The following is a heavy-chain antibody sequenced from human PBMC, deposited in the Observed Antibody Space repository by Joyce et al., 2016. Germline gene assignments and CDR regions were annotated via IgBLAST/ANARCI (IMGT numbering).Heavy chain of an antibody. V-gene: IGHV3-33*01. CDR2: IWYDGFNT. Sequence: QVQLVESGGGVVQPGRSLRLSCAASGFTFNDYGIHWVRQAPGKGLEWGAVIWYDGFNTYYADSVKGRFTISRDNSKNTAYLQMNSLRLDDTAVYYCAREVVVTSNWLDPWGQGTLVTVSS. J-gene: IGHJ5*02. CDR1: GFTFNDYG. D-gene: IGHD3-16*02. CDR3: AREVVVTSNWLDP.